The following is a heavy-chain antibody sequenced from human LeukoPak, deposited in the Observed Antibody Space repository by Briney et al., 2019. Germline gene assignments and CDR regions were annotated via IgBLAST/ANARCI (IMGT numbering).Heavy chain of an antibody. J-gene: IGHJ4*02. CDR3: ARGHGQQLVDFDY. V-gene: IGHV1-2*04. CDR1: GYTFTGYY. Sequence: ASVKVSCKASGYTFTGYYMHWVRQAPGQDLEWMGWINPNSGGTNYAQKFQGWVTMTRDTSISTAYMELSRLRSDDTAVYYCARGHGQQLVDFDYWGQGTLVTVSS. CDR2: INPNSGGT. D-gene: IGHD6-13*01.